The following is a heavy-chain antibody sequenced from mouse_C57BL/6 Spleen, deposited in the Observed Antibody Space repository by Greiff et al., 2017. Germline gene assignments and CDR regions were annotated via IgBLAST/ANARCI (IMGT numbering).Heavy chain of an antibody. D-gene: IGHD1-1*01. Sequence: EVQGVESGGGLVKPGGSLKLSCAASGFTFSSYAMSWVRQTPEKRLEWVATISDGGSYTYYPDNVKGRFTISRDNAKNNLYLQMSHLKSEDTAMYYCARDLTVVAPFAYWGQGTLVTVSA. J-gene: IGHJ3*01. CDR1: GFTFSSYA. V-gene: IGHV5-4*01. CDR3: ARDLTVVAPFAY. CDR2: ISDGGSYT.